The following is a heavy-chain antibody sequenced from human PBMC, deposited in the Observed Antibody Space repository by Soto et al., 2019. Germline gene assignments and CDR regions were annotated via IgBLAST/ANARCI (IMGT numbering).Heavy chain of an antibody. CDR1: GYTLTELS. V-gene: IGHV1-24*01. CDR3: ATDFWSGYRKWDFDY. J-gene: IGHJ4*02. Sequence: ASVKVSCKVSGYTLTELSMHWVRQAPGKGLEWMGGFDPEDGETIYAQKFQGRVTMTEDTSTDTAYMELSSLRSEDTAVYYCATDFWSGYRKWDFDYWGQGTLVTVSS. CDR2: FDPEDGET. D-gene: IGHD3-3*01.